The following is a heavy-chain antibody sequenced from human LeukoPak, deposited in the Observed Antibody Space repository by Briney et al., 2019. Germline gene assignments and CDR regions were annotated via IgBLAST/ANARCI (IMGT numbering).Heavy chain of an antibody. Sequence: GGSLRLSCAISGFTFNIHAMSWVRQAPGKGLEWLSCISATSGATWYADSVKGRFTISRDNSKNTLYLQMNDLRAEDTAIYYCAKDGHVTYHYFHMDVWGKGTTVTVSS. CDR2: ISATSGAT. D-gene: IGHD3-10*02. CDR1: GFTFNIHA. J-gene: IGHJ6*03. CDR3: AKDGHVTYHYFHMDV. V-gene: IGHV3-23*01.